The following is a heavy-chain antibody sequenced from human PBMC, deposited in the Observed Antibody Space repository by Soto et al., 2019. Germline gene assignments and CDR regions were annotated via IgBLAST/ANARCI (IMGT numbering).Heavy chain of an antibody. J-gene: IGHJ5*02. CDR3: AKRRAVKSWDWFDP. CDR1: GFTFSSYA. CDR2: ISGSGGST. V-gene: IGHV3-23*01. D-gene: IGHD7-27*01. Sequence: GGSLRLSCADSGFTFSSYAMSWFRHAPGKGLEWVSAISGSGGSTYYADSVKGRFTISRDNSKNTLYLQMNSPRAEDTAVYYCAKRRAVKSWDWFDPWGQGTLVTVSS.